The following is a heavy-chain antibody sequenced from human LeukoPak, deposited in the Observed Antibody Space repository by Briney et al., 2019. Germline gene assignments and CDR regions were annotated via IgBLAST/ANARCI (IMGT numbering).Heavy chain of an antibody. J-gene: IGHJ4*02. Sequence: SGTLSLTCAVYVGSFRGYYWSGIPEPPREGLGCGGEINHSGSTNYTPSLKSRVTISVDTSKNQFSLKLSSVTAADTAVYYCARGPLLVRGAIIYWGQGTLVTVSS. CDR1: VGSFRGYY. CDR2: INHSGST. D-gene: IGHD3-10*01. V-gene: IGHV4-34*01. CDR3: ARGPLLVRGAIIY.